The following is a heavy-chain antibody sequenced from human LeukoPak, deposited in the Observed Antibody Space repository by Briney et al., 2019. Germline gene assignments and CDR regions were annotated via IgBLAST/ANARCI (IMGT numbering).Heavy chain of an antibody. CDR1: GGSFSDYY. V-gene: IGHV4-34*01. J-gene: IGHJ4*02. Sequence: PSETLSLTCAVYGGSFSDYYWSWIRQPPGKGLEWIASINYSGSTYYNPSLKSRVTISVDTSENQFSLKLSSVTAADTAVYYCARYVVYGSGKYYFDYWGQGTLVTVSS. D-gene: IGHD3-10*01. CDR3: ARYVVYGSGKYYFDY. CDR2: INYSGST.